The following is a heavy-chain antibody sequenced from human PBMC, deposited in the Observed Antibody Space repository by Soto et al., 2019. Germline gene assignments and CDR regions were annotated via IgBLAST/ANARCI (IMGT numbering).Heavy chain of an antibody. Sequence: QVQLQESGPGLVKPSETLFLTCTVSGGSVSSGSYYWSWIRQPPGKGLEWIGYIYYSGSTNYNPSLKSRVTISVDTSKNQFSLKLSSVTAADTAVYYCARRTWFDYWGQGTLVTVSS. CDR1: GGSVSSGSYY. J-gene: IGHJ4*02. V-gene: IGHV4-61*01. CDR2: IYYSGST. CDR3: ARRTWFDY.